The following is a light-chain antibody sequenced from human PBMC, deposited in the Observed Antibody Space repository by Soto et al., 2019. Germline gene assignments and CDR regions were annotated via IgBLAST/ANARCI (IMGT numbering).Light chain of an antibody. CDR2: DDS. CDR1: SIGSKS. Sequence: SYELTQSPSVSVAPGQTVSITCGGSSIGSKSVHWHQQKPGQAPVLVVYDDSDRRSGIPERFSGSNSGNTATLTITRVEAGDEADYHCQVWDTRSEHYVFGAGTKLTVL. V-gene: IGLV3-21*02. J-gene: IGLJ1*01. CDR3: QVWDTRSEHYV.